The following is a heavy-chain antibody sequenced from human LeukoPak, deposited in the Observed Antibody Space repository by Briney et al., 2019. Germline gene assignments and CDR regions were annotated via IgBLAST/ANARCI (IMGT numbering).Heavy chain of an antibody. J-gene: IGHJ4*02. CDR1: GFTFSSYA. Sequence: GGSLRLSCAASGFTFSSYAMSWVRQAPGKGLEWVSAISGSGGSTYYADSVKGRFTISRDNPKNTLYLQMNSLRTEDTAVYFCAKRGVVIRVILVGFHKEAYYFDSWGQGALVTVSS. CDR3: AKRGVVIRVILVGFHKEAYYFDS. CDR2: ISGSGGST. V-gene: IGHV3-23*01. D-gene: IGHD3-22*01.